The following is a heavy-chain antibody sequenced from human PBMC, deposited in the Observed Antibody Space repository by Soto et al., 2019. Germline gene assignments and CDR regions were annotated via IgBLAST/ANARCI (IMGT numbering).Heavy chain of an antibody. J-gene: IGHJ4*02. Sequence: EVQLVESGGGLVQPGGSLRLSCAASGFTFSTYAMTWVRQAPGKGLEWVSGISGSGGSTYHADSVKGRFTISRDSSKNTVYLQLKSLSAAEKAVDYCAKGEGARRYSFDYWGQGTLVTVSS. CDR2: ISGSGGST. V-gene: IGHV3-23*04. CDR3: AKGEGARRYSFDY. D-gene: IGHD1-26*01. CDR1: GFTFSTYA.